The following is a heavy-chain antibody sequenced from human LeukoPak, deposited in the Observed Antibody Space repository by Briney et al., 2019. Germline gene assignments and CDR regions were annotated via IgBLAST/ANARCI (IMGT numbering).Heavy chain of an antibody. Sequence: ASVKVSCKTSGYTFTDYYMHWVRQAPGQGLEWMGWINPNSGGTNYAQKFQGRVTMTRDTSISTAYMELSRLRSDDTAVYYCARVQYYYDSSGYYYDGGAFDIWGQGTMVTVSS. V-gene: IGHV1-2*02. J-gene: IGHJ3*02. CDR1: GYTFTDYY. CDR3: ARVQYYYDSSGYYYDGGAFDI. D-gene: IGHD3-22*01. CDR2: INPNSGGT.